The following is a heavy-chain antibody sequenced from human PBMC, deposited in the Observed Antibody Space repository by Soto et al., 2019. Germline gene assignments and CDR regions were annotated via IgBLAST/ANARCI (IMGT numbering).Heavy chain of an antibody. CDR1: GGTFGRNA. D-gene: IGHD6-19*01. CDR2: IIPMFDTA. J-gene: IGHJ3*01. Sequence: SVKVSCKASGGTFGRNAINWVRQAPGQGFEWMGGIIPMFDTANHAQKFRDRIMITADESTNTAYLELKDLRSEDTAIYYCARPQGSGWRFNALDFWGQGTMVTVSS. CDR3: ARPQGSGWRFNALDF. V-gene: IGHV1-69*13.